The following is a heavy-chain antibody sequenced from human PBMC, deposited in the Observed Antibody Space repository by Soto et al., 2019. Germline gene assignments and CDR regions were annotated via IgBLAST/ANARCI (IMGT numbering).Heavy chain of an antibody. CDR2: ISSSSSYI. Sequence: EVQLVESGGGLVKPGGSLRLSCAASGFTFSSYSMNWVRQAPGKWLEWVASISSSSSYIYYADSVKGRCTISRDNAKNSLYLQMNSLRAEDTAVYYCARESGSYFLGLDYWGQGTLVTVSS. D-gene: IGHD1-26*01. J-gene: IGHJ4*02. CDR3: ARESGSYFLGLDY. CDR1: GFTFSSYS. V-gene: IGHV3-21*01.